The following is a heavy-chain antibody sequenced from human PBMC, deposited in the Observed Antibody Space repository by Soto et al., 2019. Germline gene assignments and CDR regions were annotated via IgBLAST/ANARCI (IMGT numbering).Heavy chain of an antibody. CDR2: TGLNGRTT. J-gene: IGHJ4*02. Sequence: EVQLLESGGGLVQPGGSLRLSCAASGFTFSMSAMSWVRQAPGKGLEWVSTTGLNGRTTYYADSVKGRFTVSRDNSRNTLDLQMNSLRAEDTAVYYCATVHGTSRSFDYWGQVTLVTVSS. D-gene: IGHD6-13*01. V-gene: IGHV3-23*01. CDR3: ATVHGTSRSFDY. CDR1: GFTFSMSA.